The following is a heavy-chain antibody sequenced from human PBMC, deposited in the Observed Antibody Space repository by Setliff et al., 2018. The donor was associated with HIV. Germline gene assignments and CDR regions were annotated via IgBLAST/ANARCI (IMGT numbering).Heavy chain of an antibody. D-gene: IGHD3-22*01. CDR2: INASNGNT. CDR1: GYTFSRYA. Sequence: ASVKVSCKASGYTFSRYAMHWVRQAPGQRLEWMGWINASNGNTKYSQKFQGRVTITRDTSASTAYMELSSLRSEDTAVYSCARDRLIYYDSSGLDAFDIWGQGTMVTVSS. J-gene: IGHJ3*02. CDR3: ARDRLIYYDSSGLDAFDI. V-gene: IGHV1-3*01.